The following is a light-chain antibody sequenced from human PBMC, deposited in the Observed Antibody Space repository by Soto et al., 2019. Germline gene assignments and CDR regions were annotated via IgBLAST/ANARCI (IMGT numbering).Light chain of an antibody. V-gene: IGKV3-20*01. J-gene: IGKJ5*01. Sequence: ELLSTQSPGALSSSPAERPTLSCRASQTVIRNYLAWHQQKPGQTPRLLVYGASSRATGIPDRFSGSGSGTDFTLTISRLEPEEFAVYYCKQHGGSPITVGKGTRLEIK. CDR3: KQHGGSPIT. CDR1: QTVIRNY. CDR2: GAS.